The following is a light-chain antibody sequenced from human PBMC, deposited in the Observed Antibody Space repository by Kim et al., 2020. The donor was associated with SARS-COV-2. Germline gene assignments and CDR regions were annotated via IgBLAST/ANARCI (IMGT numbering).Light chain of an antibody. J-gene: IGKJ1*01. Sequence: SPGERATLSCRATQSVSANYLAWYQHKRGQAPRLLIYGASTRATGIPDRFTGSGSGTDFTLTISRLEPEDFAVYYCQQYDILPRTFGQGTKVDI. CDR3: QQYDILPRT. V-gene: IGKV3-20*01. CDR1: QSVSANY. CDR2: GAS.